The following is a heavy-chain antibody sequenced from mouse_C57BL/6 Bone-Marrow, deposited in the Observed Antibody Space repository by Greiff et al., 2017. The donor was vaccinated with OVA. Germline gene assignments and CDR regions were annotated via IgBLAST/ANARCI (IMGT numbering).Heavy chain of an antibody. CDR1: GYSFTGYY. CDR2: INPSTGGT. CDR3: ARRGWEGDY. Sequence: VQLQQSGPELVKPGASVKISCKASGYSFTGYYMNWVKQSPEKSLEWIGEINPSTGGTTYNQKFKAKATLTVDKSSSTAYMQLKSLTSEDSAVYYCARRGWEGDYWGQATTLTVSS. J-gene: IGHJ2*01. V-gene: IGHV1-42*01. D-gene: IGHD3-3*01.